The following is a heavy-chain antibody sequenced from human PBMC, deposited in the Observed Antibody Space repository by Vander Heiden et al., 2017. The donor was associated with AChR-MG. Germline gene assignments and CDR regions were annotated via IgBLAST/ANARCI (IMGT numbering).Heavy chain of an antibody. J-gene: IGHJ4*02. D-gene: IGHD3-10*01. CDR1: GFTFSSYW. CDR3: ARDVSAYYYGSGSYSP. V-gene: IGHV3-7*01. Sequence: EVQLVESGGGLVQPGGSLRLSCAASGFTFSSYWMSWVRQAPGKGLEWVANIKQDGREKYYGDSVKGRFTISRDNAKNSLYLQMNSLRAEDTAVYYCARDVSAYYYGSGSYSPWGQGTLVTVSS. CDR2: IKQDGREK.